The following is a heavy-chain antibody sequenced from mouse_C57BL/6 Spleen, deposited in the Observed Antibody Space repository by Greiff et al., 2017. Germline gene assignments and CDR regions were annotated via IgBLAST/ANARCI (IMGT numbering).Heavy chain of an antibody. CDR3: ARADYGSSYVGFDY. Sequence: QVQLQQSGAELARPGASVKLSCKASGYTFTSYGISWVKQRTGQGLEWIGEIYPRSGNTYYNEKFKGKATLTADKSSSTAYMELRRLTSEDSAVYFCARADYGSSYVGFDYWGQGTTLTVSS. CDR2: IYPRSGNT. CDR1: GYTFTSYG. D-gene: IGHD1-1*01. J-gene: IGHJ2*01. V-gene: IGHV1-81*01.